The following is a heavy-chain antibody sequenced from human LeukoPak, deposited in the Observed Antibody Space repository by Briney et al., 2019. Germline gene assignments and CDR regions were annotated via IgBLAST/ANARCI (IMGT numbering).Heavy chain of an antibody. V-gene: IGHV1-46*01. CDR3: ARGRCSGGSCYSSHALDY. J-gene: IGHJ4*02. CDR1: GYTFTSYY. CDR2: INPSGGST. Sequence: ASVKVSCKASGYTFTSYYMHWVRQAPGQGLEGMGIINPSGGSTSYAQKLQGRVTMTRDTSTSTVYMELSSLRSEDTAVYYCARGRCSGGSCYSSHALDYWGQGTLVTVSS. D-gene: IGHD2-15*01.